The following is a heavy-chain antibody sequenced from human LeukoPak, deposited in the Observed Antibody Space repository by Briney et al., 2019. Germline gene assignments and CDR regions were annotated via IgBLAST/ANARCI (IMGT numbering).Heavy chain of an antibody. CDR1: GGSFSGYY. D-gene: IGHD5-18*01. CDR2: INHSGST. Sequence: SETLSLTCAVYGGSFSGYYWSWLRQPPGKGLEWIGEINHSGSTNYNPSLKSRVTISVDTSKNQFSLKLSSVTAADTAVYYCARTGIQLWLRGPFDYWGQGTLVTVSS. CDR3: ARTGIQLWLRGPFDY. J-gene: IGHJ4*02. V-gene: IGHV4-34*01.